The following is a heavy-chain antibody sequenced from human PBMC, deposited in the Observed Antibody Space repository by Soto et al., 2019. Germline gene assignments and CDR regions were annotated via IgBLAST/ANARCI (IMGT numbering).Heavy chain of an antibody. D-gene: IGHD6-6*01. CDR1: GFTFSSYW. Sequence: EVRLVESGGGLVQPGGSLRLSCAASGFTFSSYWMHWVRQAPGKGLVWVSRINSDGSSTRYADSVKGRFTISRDNAKNMLYLQMNSLRAEDTAVYYCARDQVEQLVYYYYYGMDVWGQGTTVTVSS. CDR3: ARDQVEQLVYYYYYGMDV. J-gene: IGHJ6*02. CDR2: INSDGSST. V-gene: IGHV3-74*01.